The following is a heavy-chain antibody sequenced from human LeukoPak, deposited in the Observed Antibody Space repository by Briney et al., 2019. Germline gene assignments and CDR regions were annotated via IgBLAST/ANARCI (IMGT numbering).Heavy chain of an antibody. V-gene: IGHV1-2*02. CDR3: ARPSYDFWSGSDI. J-gene: IGHJ3*02. CDR1: GYTFTGYY. D-gene: IGHD3-3*01. Sequence: ASVKVSCKASGYTFTGYYMHWVRQAPGQGLEWMGWINPNSGGTNYAQKSQGRVTMTRDTSISTAYMELSRLRSDDTAVYYCARPSYDFWSGSDIWGQGTMVTVSS. CDR2: INPNSGGT.